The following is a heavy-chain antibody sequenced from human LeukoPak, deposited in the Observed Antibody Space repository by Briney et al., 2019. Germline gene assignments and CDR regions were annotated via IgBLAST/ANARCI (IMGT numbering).Heavy chain of an antibody. D-gene: IGHD7-27*01. J-gene: IGHJ4*02. Sequence: SETLSLTCTVSGGSISRYHRSWLRQPPGKRLEWIGHIYYSGSTNYNPSLMSRVTISLDTSRNRFSLKLRSVTAAHTAVYSFARATGDVFSLWGQGTLVTVSS. CDR2: IYYSGST. CDR1: GGSISRYH. CDR3: ARATGDVFSL. V-gene: IGHV4-59*01.